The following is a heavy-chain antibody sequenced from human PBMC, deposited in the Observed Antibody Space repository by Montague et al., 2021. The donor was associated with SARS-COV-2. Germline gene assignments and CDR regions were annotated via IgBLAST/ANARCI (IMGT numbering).Heavy chain of an antibody. Sequence: SETLSLTCTVSGGSIGTSSYYWGWTRQPPGKGPERIGSIYYSGNTYYNPSLKSRVSISGDTSKNQFSLKLSSVTAADTAVYYCVRQEFRGAALYYFDNWGQGTLVTVSS. CDR3: VRQEFRGAALYYFDN. CDR2: IYYSGNT. J-gene: IGHJ4*02. CDR1: GGSIGTSSYY. V-gene: IGHV4-39*01. D-gene: IGHD3-10*01.